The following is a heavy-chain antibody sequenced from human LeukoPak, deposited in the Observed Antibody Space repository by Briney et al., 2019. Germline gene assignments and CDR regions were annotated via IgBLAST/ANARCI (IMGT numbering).Heavy chain of an antibody. CDR3: ARTNYYDSSGYRYYYYYYMDV. CDR2: IYTSGST. D-gene: IGHD3-22*01. V-gene: IGHV4-4*09. J-gene: IGHJ6*03. Sequence: SETLSLTCTVSGGSISSYYWSWIRQPPGKGLEWIGYIYTSGSTNYNPSLKSRVTISVDTSKNQFSLKLSSVTAADTAVYYCARTNYYDSSGYRYYYYYYMDVWGKGTTVTVSS. CDR1: GGSISSYY.